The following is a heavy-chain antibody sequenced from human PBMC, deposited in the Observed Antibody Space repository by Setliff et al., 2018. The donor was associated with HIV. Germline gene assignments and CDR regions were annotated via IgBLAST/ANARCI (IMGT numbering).Heavy chain of an antibody. CDR2: IWYDGSNK. Sequence: GGSLRLSCAASGFTFSSYGMHWVRQAQGKGLEWVAVIWYDGSNKYYADSVKGRFTISRDNSKNTLYLQMNSLRAEDTAVYYCAKDHQVNGMDVWGQGTTVTVSS. J-gene: IGHJ6*02. D-gene: IGHD2-2*01. V-gene: IGHV3-33*06. CDR1: GFTFSSYG. CDR3: AKDHQVNGMDV.